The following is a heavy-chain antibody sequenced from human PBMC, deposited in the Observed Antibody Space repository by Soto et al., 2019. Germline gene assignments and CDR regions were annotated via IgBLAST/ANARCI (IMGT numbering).Heavy chain of an antibody. D-gene: IGHD6-19*01. CDR1: GGSISSGGYS. J-gene: IGHJ4*02. CDR2: IYHSGRT. V-gene: IGHV4-30-2*01. CDR3: ARAGGLGAVAVDY. Sequence: QLQLQESGSGLVKPSQTLSLTCAVSGGSISSGGYSCSWSRQPPGKGLEWSGYIYHSGRTYYNPSLKSRVTISADRSKNPFSLKLRSVTAADTAVYYCARAGGLGAVAVDYWCQGTLVTVSS.